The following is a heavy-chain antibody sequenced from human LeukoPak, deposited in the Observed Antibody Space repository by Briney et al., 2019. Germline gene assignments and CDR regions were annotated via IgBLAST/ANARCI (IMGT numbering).Heavy chain of an antibody. CDR3: ARDNNAHY. D-gene: IGHD1/OR15-1a*01. J-gene: IGHJ4*02. CDR1: GFTFSNYA. Sequence: QTGGSLRLSCAASGFTFSNYAMLWVSQAPGKGLEWVAVIPFDESIKYYTDSVKGRFTISRVNSNSTLYLQMNSLRPDDTAVYFCARDNNAHYWGQGTLVTVSS. CDR2: IPFDESIK. V-gene: IGHV3-30*04.